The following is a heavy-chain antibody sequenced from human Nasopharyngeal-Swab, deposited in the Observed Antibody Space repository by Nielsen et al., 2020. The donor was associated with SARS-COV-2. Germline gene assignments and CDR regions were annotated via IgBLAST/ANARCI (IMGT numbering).Heavy chain of an antibody. V-gene: IGHV3-11*06. J-gene: IGHJ6*03. D-gene: IGHD6-19*01. Sequence: GESLKISCAASGFTFSDYYMSWIRQAPGKGLEWVSYISSSSSYTNYADSVKGLFTISRDNAKNSLYLQMNSLRAEDTAVYYCAREAMGIAVAGTSLGYMDVWGKGTTVTVSS. CDR1: GFTFSDYY. CDR2: ISSSSSYT. CDR3: AREAMGIAVAGTSLGYMDV.